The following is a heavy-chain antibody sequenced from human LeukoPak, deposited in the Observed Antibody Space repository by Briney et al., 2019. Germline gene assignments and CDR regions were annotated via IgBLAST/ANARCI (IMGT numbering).Heavy chain of an antibody. CDR3: ARNFHRRLYDSSGYYPY. Sequence: GGSLRLSCAASGFIVSSNYMSWVRQGPGKGLEWVALIYNDGTTYYTDSVKGRFTISRDNAKNSLYLQMNSLRAEDTAVYYCARNFHRRLYDSSGYYPYWGQGTPVTVSS. J-gene: IGHJ4*02. V-gene: IGHV3-53*01. CDR1: GFIVSSNY. CDR2: IYNDGTT. D-gene: IGHD3-22*01.